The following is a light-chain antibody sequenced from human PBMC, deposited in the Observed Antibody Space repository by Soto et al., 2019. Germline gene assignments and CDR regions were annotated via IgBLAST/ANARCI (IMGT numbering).Light chain of an antibody. V-gene: IGLV2-11*01. Sequence: ALTQPRSVSGSPGQSVTISCTGTSSDVGGYNYVSWYQQHPGKAPKLMIYDVTKRPSGVPDRFSGSKSGNTASLTISGLQAEDEADYYCCSYAGSYTFLVFGGGTKLTVL. CDR2: DVT. CDR1: SSDVGGYNY. J-gene: IGLJ2*01. CDR3: CSYAGSYTFLV.